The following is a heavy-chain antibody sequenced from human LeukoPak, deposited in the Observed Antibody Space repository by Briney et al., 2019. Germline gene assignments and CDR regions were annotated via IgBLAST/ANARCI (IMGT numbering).Heavy chain of an antibody. J-gene: IGHJ4*02. CDR1: GYSFTSYW. Sequence: GESLQTSFKGSGYSFTSYWIGWVRLMPGKGLEWMGIIYPGDSDTRYSPSFQGQVTISADKSISTAYLQWNSLKASDTAMYYCARLDWGSSSWIIDYWGQGTLVTVSS. CDR2: IYPGDSDT. D-gene: IGHD6-13*01. CDR3: ARLDWGSSSWIIDY. V-gene: IGHV5-51*01.